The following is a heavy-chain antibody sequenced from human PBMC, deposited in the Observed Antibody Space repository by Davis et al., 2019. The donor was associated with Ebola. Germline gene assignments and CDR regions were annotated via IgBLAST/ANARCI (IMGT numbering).Heavy chain of an antibody. CDR3: ARGGAVAPD. CDR1: GFTFSSYS. J-gene: IGHJ4*02. CDR2: ISSSSSYI. V-gene: IGHV3-21*01. D-gene: IGHD4-23*01. Sequence: GESLKISCAASGFTFSSYSMNWVRQAPGKGLEWVSSISSSSSYIYYADSVKGRFTISRDNAKNSLYLQMNSLRAEDTAVYFCARGGAVAPDWGPGTLVTVSS.